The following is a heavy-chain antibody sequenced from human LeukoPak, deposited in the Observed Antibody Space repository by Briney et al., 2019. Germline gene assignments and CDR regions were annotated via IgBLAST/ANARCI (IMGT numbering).Heavy chain of an antibody. CDR2: INPNSGGT. CDR1: GYTFTGYY. D-gene: IGHD1-7*01. V-gene: IGHV1-2*06. J-gene: IGHJ6*03. Sequence: GASVKVSCKASGYTFTGYYMHWVRQAPGQGLEWMGRINPNSGGTSYAQKFQGRVTMTRDTSISTAYMELSRLRSDDTAVYYCARKNWNYGVHYYYYMDVWGKGTTVTVSS. CDR3: ARKNWNYGVHYYYYMDV.